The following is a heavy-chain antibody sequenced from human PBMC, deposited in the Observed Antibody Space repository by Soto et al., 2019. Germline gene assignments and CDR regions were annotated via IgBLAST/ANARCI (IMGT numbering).Heavy chain of an antibody. CDR2: INPNTGDI. J-gene: IGHJ4*02. D-gene: IGHD5-18*01. CDR3: ARGYSYGSFVN. V-gene: IGHV1-2*02. Sequence: QVQLVQSGADVKKPGASVKVSCKTSGYTFTGHYIHWVRQAPGQGLEWMGWINPNTGDINYAEKFQGRVTMTRDTSISTAYMELSRLRSDDTAVYYCARGYSYGSFVNWAQGTLVTVSS. CDR1: GYTFTGHY.